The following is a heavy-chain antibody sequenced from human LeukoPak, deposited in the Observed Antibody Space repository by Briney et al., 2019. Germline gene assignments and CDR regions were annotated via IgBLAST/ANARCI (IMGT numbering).Heavy chain of an antibody. V-gene: IGHV3-23*01. D-gene: IGHD3-22*01. J-gene: IGHJ4*02. CDR3: AKYGTYYYYSSGYYGY. Sequence: GGSLRLSCAASGFTFSSYAMSCVRQAPGKGLEWVSAISGSGGSTYYADSVKGRFTISRDNSKNTLYLQMNSLRAEDTAVYYCAKYGTYYYYSSGYYGYWGQGTLVTVSS. CDR2: ISGSGGST. CDR1: GFTFSSYA.